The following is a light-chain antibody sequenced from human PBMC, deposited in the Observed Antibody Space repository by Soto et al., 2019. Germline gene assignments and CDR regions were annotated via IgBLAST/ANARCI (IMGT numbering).Light chain of an antibody. CDR1: SSDVGGYNY. Sequence: QSALTQPASVSGSPGQSITISCTGTSSDVGGYNYVSWYQQHPGKAPKLMIYDVSNRPSGVSNRFSGSKSGNTASLTLSGLQAEDEADYYCISYTSSSTHVVFGGGTKLTVL. V-gene: IGLV2-14*01. CDR3: ISYTSSSTHVV. J-gene: IGLJ2*01. CDR2: DVS.